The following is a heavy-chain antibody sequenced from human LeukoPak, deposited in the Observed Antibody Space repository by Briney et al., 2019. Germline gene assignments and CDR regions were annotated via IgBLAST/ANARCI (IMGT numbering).Heavy chain of an antibody. D-gene: IGHD4-17*01. CDR3: AMGNTVTSVYNWFDP. CDR1: GGSISSYY. CDR2: IYYSGST. V-gene: IGHV4-59*12. Sequence: SETLSLTCTVSGGSISSYYWSWIRQPPGKGLEWIGYIYYSGSTYYNPSLKGRVTISVDTSKNQFSLKLSSVTAADTAVYYCAMGNTVTSVYNWFDPWGQGTLVTVSS. J-gene: IGHJ5*02.